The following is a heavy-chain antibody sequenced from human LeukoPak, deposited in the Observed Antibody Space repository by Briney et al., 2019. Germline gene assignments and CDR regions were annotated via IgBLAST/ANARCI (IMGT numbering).Heavy chain of an antibody. Sequence: PGGSLRLSCAASGFPFSDSCMDWVRQAPGKGMEWVANIKQDGSEKHYADSVKGRFTISRDNAKNSLFLQMNGLRAEDTAVYYCWRRLDYWGQGAMVTVSS. CDR2: IKQDGSEK. CDR3: WRRLDY. J-gene: IGHJ4*02. CDR1: GFPFSDSC. V-gene: IGHV3-7*01.